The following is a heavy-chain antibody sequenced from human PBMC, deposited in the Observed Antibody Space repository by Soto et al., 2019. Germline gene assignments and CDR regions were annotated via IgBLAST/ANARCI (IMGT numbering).Heavy chain of an antibody. CDR2: IYCDDDK. CDR1: GFSLSTSGVG. D-gene: IGHD2-15*01. CDR3: ALRRGYCSGGSCYSIWFDP. Sequence: QITLKESGPTLVKPTQTLTLTCTLSGFSLSTSGVGVGWIRQPPGKALEWLTLIYCDDDKRYSPSLKSRLTITKDTSKNQVVLTMTSMDPVDTATYYCALRRGYCSGGSCYSIWFDPWGQGTLVTVSS. J-gene: IGHJ5*02. V-gene: IGHV2-5*02.